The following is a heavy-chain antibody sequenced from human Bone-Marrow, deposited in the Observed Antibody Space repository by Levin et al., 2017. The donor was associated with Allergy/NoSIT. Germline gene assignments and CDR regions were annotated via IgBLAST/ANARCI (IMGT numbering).Heavy chain of an antibody. V-gene: IGHV3-7*01. CDR1: GFTFTDVW. Sequence: PGGSLRLSCIASGFTFTDVWMSWVRQAPGKGPEWVANVKRDGTEKYYLASVNGRFTISRDNAKNSVYLQMNNLRVEDTAVYYCSRNKWQWGQGTQVTVSS. D-gene: IGHD5-12*01. CDR2: VKRDGTEK. CDR3: SRNKWQ. J-gene: IGHJ4*02.